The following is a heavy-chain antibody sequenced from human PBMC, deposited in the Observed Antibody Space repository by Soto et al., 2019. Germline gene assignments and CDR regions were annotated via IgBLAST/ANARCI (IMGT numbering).Heavy chain of an antibody. CDR1: GFTFSSYA. V-gene: IGHV3-23*01. J-gene: IGHJ4*02. CDR2: VSIGGST. CDR3: AKRRGAGGHFDY. D-gene: IGHD2-15*01. Sequence: GGSLRLSCAASGFTFSSYAMGWVRQGPGKGLEWVAVVSIGGSTHYADSVRGRSTISRDNSKNTLSLQMNSLTAEDTAVYFCAKRRGAGGHFDYWGQGALVTVSS.